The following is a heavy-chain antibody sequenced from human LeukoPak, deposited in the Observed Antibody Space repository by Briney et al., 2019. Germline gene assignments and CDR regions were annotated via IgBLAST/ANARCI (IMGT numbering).Heavy chain of an antibody. V-gene: IGHV3-13*01. D-gene: IGHD3-22*01. CDR2: IGSAGDT. CDR3: AKGLPYESRAYYDRLFDE. CDR1: GFTFSNYD. J-gene: IGHJ4*02. Sequence: PGGSLRLSCAASGFTFSNYDMHRVRQGTGKGLEWVSAIGSAGDTYYPGSVKGRFTISRENAKNSLYLQMNSLRVEVTAVYYCAKGLPYESRAYYDRLFDEWGQGTLVTVSS.